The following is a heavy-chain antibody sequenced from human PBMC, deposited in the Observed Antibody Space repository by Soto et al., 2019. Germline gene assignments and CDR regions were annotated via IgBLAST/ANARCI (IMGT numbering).Heavy chain of an antibody. J-gene: IGHJ6*02. V-gene: IGHV1-46*01. Sequence: ASVEVSCKASGYTFTSYYIHWVRQAPGQGLEWMGIINPSGGSTSYAQKFQGRVTMTRDTSTSTVYMELSSLRSEDTAVYYCARVFGARPGPRGYYYGMDVWGQGTTVTVSS. CDR1: GYTFTSYY. CDR3: ARVFGARPGPRGYYYGMDV. CDR2: INPSGGST. D-gene: IGHD3-3*01.